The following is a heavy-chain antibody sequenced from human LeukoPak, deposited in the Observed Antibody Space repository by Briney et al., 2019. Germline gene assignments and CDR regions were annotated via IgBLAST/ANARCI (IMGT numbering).Heavy chain of an antibody. CDR3: TRGQGIN. CDR1: GFTFSSYF. V-gene: IGHV3-7*01. J-gene: IGHJ3*01. D-gene: IGHD1-14*01. CDR2: IKQDGSEK. Sequence: QPGGSLRLSCPASGFTFSSYFMSWVRQAPGKGLEWVANIKQDGSEKYYVDSVKGRFTISRDNAKNSLYLQMNSLRGEDTAMYYCTRGQGINWGQGTMVTVSS.